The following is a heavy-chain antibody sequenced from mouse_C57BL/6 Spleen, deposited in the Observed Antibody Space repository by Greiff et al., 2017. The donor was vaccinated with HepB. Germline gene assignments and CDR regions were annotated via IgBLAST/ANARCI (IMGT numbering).Heavy chain of an antibody. CDR2: IDPSDSYT. CDR1: GYTFTSYW. J-gene: IGHJ3*01. V-gene: IGHV1-59*01. Sequence: QVQLQQPGAELVRPGTSVKLSCKASGYTFTSYWMHWVKQRPGQGLEWIGVIDPSDSYTNYNQKFKGKATLTVDTSSSTAYMQLSSLTSEDSAVYYCARPSNYPFAYWGQGTLVTVSA. D-gene: IGHD2-5*01. CDR3: ARPSNYPFAY.